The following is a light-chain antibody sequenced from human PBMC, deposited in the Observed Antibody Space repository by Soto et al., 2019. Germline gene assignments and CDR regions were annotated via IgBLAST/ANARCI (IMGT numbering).Light chain of an antibody. CDR2: GNG. Sequence: QSVLTQPPSVSGAPGQRVTISCTGSSSNIGAGYDVHWYQQLPGTAPKLLIFGNGHRPSGVPDRFSGSKSDTSASLAITGLQAEDEADYYCQTYDSTHVFGTGTKVTVL. CDR3: QTYDSTHV. V-gene: IGLV1-40*01. CDR1: SSNIGAGYD. J-gene: IGLJ1*01.